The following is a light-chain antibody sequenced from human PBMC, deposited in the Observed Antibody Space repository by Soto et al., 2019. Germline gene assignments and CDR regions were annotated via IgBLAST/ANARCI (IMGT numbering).Light chain of an antibody. CDR3: QQYNSYSLYT. V-gene: IGKV1-5*03. CDR2: EAS. J-gene: IGKJ2*01. Sequence: DIQMTQSPSTLSASVGDTVIITCRASQNINSWLAWYQQKAGTAPKLLIYEASKLEHGVSSRFSGSGSGTEFTLTIRSLQPDDFATYYCQQYNSYSLYTFGQGTKLELK. CDR1: QNINSW.